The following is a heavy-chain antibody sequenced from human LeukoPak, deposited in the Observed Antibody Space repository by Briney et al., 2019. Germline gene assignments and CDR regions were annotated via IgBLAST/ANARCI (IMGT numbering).Heavy chain of an antibody. CDR1: GFTFSDYY. V-gene: IGHV3-11*04. J-gene: IGHJ4*02. D-gene: IGHD3-22*01. CDR2: ISSSSSTI. Sequence: PGGSLRLSCAASGFTFSDYYMSWIRQAPGKGLEWVSYISSSSSTIYYADSVKGRFTISRDNAKNSLYLQMNSLRAEDTAVYYCARDVYDSSGFQYYFDYWGQGTLVTVSS. CDR3: ARDVYDSSGFQYYFDY.